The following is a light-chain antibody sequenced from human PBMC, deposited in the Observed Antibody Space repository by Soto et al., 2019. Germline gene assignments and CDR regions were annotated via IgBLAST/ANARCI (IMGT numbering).Light chain of an antibody. V-gene: IGLV2-14*03. CDR3: SSYTSGSTLV. Sequence: QSGLTQPASVSGTPLQSITLSCTGTSSDVAGYNFVCWYQHNPGKAPKLMIYDVNGRPSGVSDRFSGSKSGDTACLTISGLQAEDEADYYCSSYTSGSTLVFGTGTKVTVL. CDR2: DVN. J-gene: IGLJ1*01. CDR1: SSDVAGYNF.